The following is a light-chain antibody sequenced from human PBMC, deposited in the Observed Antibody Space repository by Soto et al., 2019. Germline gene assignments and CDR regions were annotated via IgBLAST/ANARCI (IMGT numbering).Light chain of an antibody. CDR2: DAS. J-gene: IGKJ3*01. CDR3: QQYNSYSFT. CDR1: QSISSW. Sequence: DIQMTQSPSTLSASVGDRVTITCRASQSISSWLAWYQQKRGKAPKLLSYDASSLESGVPSRFSGSGSGTEFTLTISSLQPDDFATYYCQQYNSYSFTLGPGTKVDIK. V-gene: IGKV1-5*01.